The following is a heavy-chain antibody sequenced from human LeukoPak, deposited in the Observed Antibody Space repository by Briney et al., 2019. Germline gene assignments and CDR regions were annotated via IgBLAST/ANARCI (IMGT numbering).Heavy chain of an antibody. D-gene: IGHD2-2*01. Sequence: GGSLRLSCAASGFTFSSYGMHWLRQAPGKGLEWLAFIRYDRSNKYYTDSVRGRFTISRENSKNTLYLHMNSLRAEETAVSYCAKLVVAAADWFDPWGQGTLVTVSS. CDR1: GFTFSSYG. V-gene: IGHV3-30*02. J-gene: IGHJ5*02. CDR2: IRYDRSNK. CDR3: AKLVVAAADWFDP.